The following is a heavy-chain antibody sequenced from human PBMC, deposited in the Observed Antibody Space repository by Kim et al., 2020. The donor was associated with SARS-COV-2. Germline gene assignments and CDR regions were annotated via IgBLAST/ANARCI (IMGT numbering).Heavy chain of an antibody. D-gene: IGHD3-22*01. CDR2: ISYDGSNK. CDR1: GFTFSSYA. CDR3: ARTYYDSSGYFDY. Sequence: GGSLRLSCAASGFTFSSYAMHWVRQAPGKGLEWVAVISYDGSNKYYADSVKGRFTISRDNSKNTLYLQMNSLRAEDTAVYYCARTYYDSSGYFDYWGQGTLVTVSS. V-gene: IGHV3-30*04. J-gene: IGHJ4*02.